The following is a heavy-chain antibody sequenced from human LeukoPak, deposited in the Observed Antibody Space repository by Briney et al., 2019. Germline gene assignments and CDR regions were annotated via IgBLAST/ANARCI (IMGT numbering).Heavy chain of an antibody. Sequence: SETLSLTCTVSGGSISSYYWSWIRQPPGKGLEWTGYIYYSGSTNYNPSLKSRVTISVDTSKNQFSLKLSSVTAADTAVYYCAREISQKGAHYMDVWGKGTTVTISS. D-gene: IGHD3-16*01. CDR1: GGSISSYY. V-gene: IGHV4-59*01. J-gene: IGHJ6*03. CDR3: AREISQKGAHYMDV. CDR2: IYYSGST.